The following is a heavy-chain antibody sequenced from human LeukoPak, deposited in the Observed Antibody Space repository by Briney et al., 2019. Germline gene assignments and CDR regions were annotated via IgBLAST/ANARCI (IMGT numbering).Heavy chain of an antibody. J-gene: IGHJ3*02. Sequence: SETLSLTCTVSGGSISSYYWSWIRQPPGKGLEWIGYIYYSGSTSYNPSLKSRVTISVDTSKKQFSLKLSSVTAADTAFYYCARYIVSYPHDAFDIWGQGTMVTVSS. CDR1: GGSISSYY. D-gene: IGHD1-26*01. V-gene: IGHV4-59*01. CDR2: IYYSGST. CDR3: ARYIVSYPHDAFDI.